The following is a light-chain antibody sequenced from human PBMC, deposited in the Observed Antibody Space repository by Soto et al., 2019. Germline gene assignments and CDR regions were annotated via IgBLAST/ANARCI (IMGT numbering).Light chain of an antibody. V-gene: IGKV3-20*01. CDR2: GTS. CDR1: QSVSSSD. CDR3: QQYGTSPLT. Sequence: ENVLTQSPGTLSLSPGERASLSCRASQSVSSSDLAWYQQKPGQSPRLLIYGTSSRATDIPDRFSGSGSGTDFTLTISRLEPEDFAVYYCQQYGTSPLTFGGGTKVEIK. J-gene: IGKJ4*01.